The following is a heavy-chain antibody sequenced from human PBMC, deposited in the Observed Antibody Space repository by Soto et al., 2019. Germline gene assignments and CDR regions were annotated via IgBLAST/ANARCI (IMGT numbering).Heavy chain of an antibody. V-gene: IGHV1-3*01. CDR1: GYTFTSYA. J-gene: IGHJ6*03. D-gene: IGHD3-10*01. CDR2: INAGNGNT. CDR3: ARDPNRGPRRYYYYMDV. Sequence: QVQLVQSGAEVKKPGASVKVSCKASGYTFTSYAMHWVRQAPGQRLEWMGWINAGNGNTKYSQKFQGRVTITRDTSASTAYMELSSLRSEDTAVYYCARDPNRGPRRYYYYMDVWGKGTTVTVSS.